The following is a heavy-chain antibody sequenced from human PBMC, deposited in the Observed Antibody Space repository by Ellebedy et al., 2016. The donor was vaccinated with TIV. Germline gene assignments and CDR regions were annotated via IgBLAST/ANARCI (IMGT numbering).Heavy chain of an antibody. CDR1: GFTFSSYW. D-gene: IGHD1-14*01. Sequence: PGGSLRLSCAASGFTFSSYWMSWVRQVPGEGLEWVANINQDGSRIYYVDSVKGRFTISRDNAKNSLYLQMHSLRAEDTALYYCARGPEGYNAGRHDHWGQGTLVTVSS. CDR3: ARGPEGYNAGRHDH. V-gene: IGHV3-7*01. J-gene: IGHJ4*02. CDR2: INQDGSRI.